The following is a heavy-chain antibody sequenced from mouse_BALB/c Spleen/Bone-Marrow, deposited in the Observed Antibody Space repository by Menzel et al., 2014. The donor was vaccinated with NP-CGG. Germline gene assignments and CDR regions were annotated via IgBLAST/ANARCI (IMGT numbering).Heavy chain of an antibody. J-gene: IGHJ3*01. Sequence: VQLQQPGAELVKPGASVKLSCTASGFNIKDTYIHWVKQRPEQGLEWIGRIDPANGNTKYGPKFQGSATVTTDTSSNTASLQLSNLTSEDTAVYYCARSGDGPFAYWGQGTLVTVSA. CDR3: ARSGDGPFAY. CDR2: IDPANGNT. V-gene: IGHV14-3*02. CDR1: GFNIKDTY. D-gene: IGHD2-3*01.